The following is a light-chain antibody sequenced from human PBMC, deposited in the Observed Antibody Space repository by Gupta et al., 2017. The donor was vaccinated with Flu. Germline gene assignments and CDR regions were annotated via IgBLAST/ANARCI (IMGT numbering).Light chain of an antibody. CDR1: QSVSSSY. V-gene: IGKV3-20*01. CDR2: GAS. Sequence: GTLSLSPGERATRSCRASQSVSSSYLAWYQQKPGQAPRLLIYGASRRATGLPDRFSGSGSGTEFTLTISRLEPEDFAVYYCQQDDSSPLTFGGGTXVEI. J-gene: IGKJ4*01. CDR3: QQDDSSPLT.